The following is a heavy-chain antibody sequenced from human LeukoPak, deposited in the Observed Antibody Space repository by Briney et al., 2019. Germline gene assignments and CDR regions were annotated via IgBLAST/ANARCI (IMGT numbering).Heavy chain of an antibody. J-gene: IGHJ4*02. V-gene: IGHV3-21*01. CDR2: ISSSSSYI. CDR1: GFTFSSYS. D-gene: IGHD3-10*01. Sequence: GGSLRLSCAASGFTFSSYSMNWVRQAPGNGLEWVSSISSSSSYIYYADSVKGRFTISRGNAKNSLYLQMNSLRAEDTAVYYCARDLIGSSRGWFGELLPYFDYWGQGTLVTVSS. CDR3: ARDLIGSSRGWFGELLPYFDY.